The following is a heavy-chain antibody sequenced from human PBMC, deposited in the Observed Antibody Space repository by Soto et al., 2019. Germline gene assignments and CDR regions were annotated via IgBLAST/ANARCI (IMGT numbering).Heavy chain of an antibody. CDR3: ARDPPAAGPNFDY. J-gene: IGHJ4*02. Sequence: ASVKVSCKASGYTFTSYYMHWVRQAPGQGLEWMGWISAYNGNTNSAQKLQGRATMTTDTSTSTAYMELSSLRSDDTAVYYCARDPPAAGPNFDYWGQGTLVTVSS. D-gene: IGHD6-13*01. CDR2: ISAYNGNT. CDR1: GYTFTSYY. V-gene: IGHV1-18*04.